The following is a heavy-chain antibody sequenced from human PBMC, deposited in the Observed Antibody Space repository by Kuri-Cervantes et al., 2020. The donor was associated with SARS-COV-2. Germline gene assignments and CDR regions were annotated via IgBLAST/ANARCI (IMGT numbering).Heavy chain of an antibody. J-gene: IGHJ5*02. CDR1: GYTFNNYG. V-gene: IGHV1-18*01. D-gene: IGHD4-11*01. Sequence: ASVKVSCKASGYTFNNYGISWVRQAPGQGLEWMGWISAHNGNTNYAQKVQGRVTMTTDTSTNTAYMELRSLRSDDTAVYYCARVGRMGLQKNWFDPWGQGTLVTVSS. CDR2: ISAHNGNT. CDR3: ARVGRMGLQKNWFDP.